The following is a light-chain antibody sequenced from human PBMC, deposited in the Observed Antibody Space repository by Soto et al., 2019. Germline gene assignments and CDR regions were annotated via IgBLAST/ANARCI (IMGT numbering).Light chain of an antibody. Sequence: DIQMTQSPSTLSASVGDRVTITCRASQSISYWLAWYQQKPGKAPNLLIYKASSLESGVPSRFSGSGSGTEFTLTISSLQPHDFATYHCQQYNNYWTFGQGTKVEIK. J-gene: IGKJ1*01. V-gene: IGKV1-5*03. CDR2: KAS. CDR1: QSISYW. CDR3: QQYNNYWT.